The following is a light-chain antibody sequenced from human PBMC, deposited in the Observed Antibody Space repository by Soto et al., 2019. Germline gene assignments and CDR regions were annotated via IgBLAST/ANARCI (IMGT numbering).Light chain of an antibody. CDR1: SSDVGSYNL. CDR2: EGT. V-gene: IGLV2-23*01. Sequence: QSALAQPASVSGSPGQSIVISCAGSSSDVGSYNLVSWYQQYPGKAPKVIIFEGTKRPSGVSNRFSGSKSGNTASLTISGLQTEDEADYYCCSYAGSRTYVFGSGTKVTVL. J-gene: IGLJ1*01. CDR3: CSYAGSRTYV.